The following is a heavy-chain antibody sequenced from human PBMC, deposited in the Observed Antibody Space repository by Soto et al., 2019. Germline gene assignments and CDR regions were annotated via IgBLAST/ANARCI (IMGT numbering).Heavy chain of an antibody. CDR2: ITANGGQT. J-gene: IGHJ3*01. CDR1: GFTFNNYA. Sequence: GGSLRLSCLASGFTFNNYAMTWVRQAPGKGLEWVSAITANGGQTFYADSVRGRFAISRDNFKNTLFLQMNSLRAEDTALYYCFVVATITAFDVWGQGTMVTVSS. D-gene: IGHD5-12*01. V-gene: IGHV3-23*01. CDR3: FVVATITAFDV.